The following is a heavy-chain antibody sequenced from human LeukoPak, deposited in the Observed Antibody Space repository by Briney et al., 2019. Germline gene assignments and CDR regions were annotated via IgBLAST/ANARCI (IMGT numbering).Heavy chain of an antibody. CDR2: MSPNSGNT. CDR3: ARGYLTTVTTLFDY. Sequence: ASVKVSCKASGYTFTNYDINWVRQATGQGLEWMGWMSPNSGNTGYAQKFQGRVTMTRNTSISTAYMELSSLRSEDTAVYYCARGYLTTVTTLFDYWGQGTLVTVSS. J-gene: IGHJ4*02. V-gene: IGHV1-8*01. CDR1: GYTFTNYD. D-gene: IGHD4-17*01.